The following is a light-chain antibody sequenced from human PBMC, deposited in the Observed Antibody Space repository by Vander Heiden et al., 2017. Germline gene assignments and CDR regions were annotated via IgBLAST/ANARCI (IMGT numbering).Light chain of an antibody. Sequence: IQMTQSPSSLSASVGGRVTITCHASQDISNYLNWYQQKPGKAPKLLIYDASNLETGVPSRFSGSGSGTDFTFTISSLQPEDIATYYCQQYDNLPLTFGGGTKVEIK. CDR3: QQYDNLPLT. CDR1: QDISNY. CDR2: DAS. J-gene: IGKJ4*01. V-gene: IGKV1-33*01.